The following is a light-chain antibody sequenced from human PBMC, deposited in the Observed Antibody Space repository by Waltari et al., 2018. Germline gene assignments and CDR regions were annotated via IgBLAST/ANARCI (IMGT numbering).Light chain of an antibody. CDR1: QSISTY. CDR3: QQSYSTPS. Sequence: DIQMTQSPSSLSASVGDRVTITCRASQSISTYLNWYQEKPGKAPKLLIYAASSLQSGVPSRFSGRGSGTDFTLTISSLQPEDFATYYCQQSYSTPSFGGGTQVEIK. V-gene: IGKV1-39*01. J-gene: IGKJ4*01. CDR2: AAS.